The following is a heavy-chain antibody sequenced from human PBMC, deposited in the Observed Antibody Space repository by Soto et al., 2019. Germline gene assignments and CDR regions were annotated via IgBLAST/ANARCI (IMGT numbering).Heavy chain of an antibody. CDR2: IWYDGSNK. J-gene: IGHJ3*02. CDR1: GFTFSSYG. D-gene: IGHD4-17*01. CDR3: ARDLDGDYGDYGGDAFDI. V-gene: IGHV3-33*01. Sequence: GESLKISCAASGFTFSSYGMHWVRQAPGKGLEWVAVIWYDGSNKYYADSVKGRFTISRDNSKNTLYLQMNSLRAEDTAVYYCARDLDGDYGDYGGDAFDIWGQGTMVTVSS.